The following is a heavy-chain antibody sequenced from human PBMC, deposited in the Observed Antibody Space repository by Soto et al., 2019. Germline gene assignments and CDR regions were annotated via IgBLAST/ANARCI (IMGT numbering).Heavy chain of an antibody. CDR1: GYTFTSYA. D-gene: IGHD1-26*01. CDR3: ARVRVWWELREGAFDI. CDR2: INAGNGNT. J-gene: IGHJ3*02. Sequence: GASVKVSCKASGYTFTSYAMHWVRQAPGQRLEWMGWINAGNGNTKYSQKFQGRVTITRDTSASTAYTELSSLRSEDTAVYYCARVRVWWELREGAFDIWGQGTMVTVSS. V-gene: IGHV1-3*01.